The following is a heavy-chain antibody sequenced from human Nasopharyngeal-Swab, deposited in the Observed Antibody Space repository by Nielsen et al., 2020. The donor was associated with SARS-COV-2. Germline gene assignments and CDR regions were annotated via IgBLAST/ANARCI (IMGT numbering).Heavy chain of an antibody. D-gene: IGHD3-16*01. V-gene: IGHV6-1*01. Sequence: SETLSPTCLLSGASVSNDRVAWNWIRQSPSRGLEWLGRTYYRSEWYNDYAVSVKSRITIKPDPSTNQFSLQLNSVTPEDTAVYYCARDEGAHDSWGQGTLVTVSS. CDR2: TYYRSEWYN. CDR3: ARDEGAHDS. J-gene: IGHJ4*02. CDR1: GASVSNDRVA.